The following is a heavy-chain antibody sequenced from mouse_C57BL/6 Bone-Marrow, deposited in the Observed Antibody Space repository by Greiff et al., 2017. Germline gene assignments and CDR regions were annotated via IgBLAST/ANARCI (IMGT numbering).Heavy chain of an antibody. J-gene: IGHJ3*01. CDR3: AHGSSSAWFAY. CDR1: GFTFSSYG. D-gene: IGHD1-1*01. V-gene: IGHV5-6*01. CDR2: ISSGGSYT. Sequence: EVMLLESGGDLVKPGGSLKLSCAASGFTFSSYGMSWVRQTPDKRLEWVATISSGGSYTYYPDSVKGRFTISRDNAKNTLYLQMSSLKSEDTAMYYCAHGSSSAWFAYWGQGTLVTVSA.